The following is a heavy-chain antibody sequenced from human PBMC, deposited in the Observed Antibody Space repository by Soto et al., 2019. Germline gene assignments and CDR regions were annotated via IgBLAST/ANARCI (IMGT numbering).Heavy chain of an antibody. CDR3: ARPWISPAPGGWFDP. D-gene: IGHD2-2*03. J-gene: IGHJ5*02. Sequence: SETLSLTCAVYGGSFSGYYWSWIRQPPGKGLEWIGEINHSGSTNYNPSLKSRVTISVDTSKNQFSLKLSSVTAADTAVYYCARPWISPAPGGWFDPWGQGTLVTVSS. CDR2: INHSGST. V-gene: IGHV4-34*01. CDR1: GGSFSGYY.